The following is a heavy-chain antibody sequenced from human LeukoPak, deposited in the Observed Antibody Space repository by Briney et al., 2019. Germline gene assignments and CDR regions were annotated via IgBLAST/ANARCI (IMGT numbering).Heavy chain of an antibody. CDR3: ARQAYDTGYDAFDV. D-gene: IGHD3-22*01. CDR1: GGSISSYY. CDR2: IYISGST. J-gene: IGHJ3*01. Sequence: SETLSLTCTVSGGSISSYYWNWIRQPAGKGLEWIGRIYISGSTNYNPSLKSRVTRSVDTSKTQSSLKLSSVTAADTAVYYCARQAYDTGYDAFDVWGQGKMVTVSS. V-gene: IGHV4-4*07.